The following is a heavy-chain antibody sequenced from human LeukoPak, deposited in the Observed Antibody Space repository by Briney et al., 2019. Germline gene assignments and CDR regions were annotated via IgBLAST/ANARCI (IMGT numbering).Heavy chain of an antibody. J-gene: IGHJ4*01. CDR3: ARHGSSGHDPLT. CDR2: IYYTGST. V-gene: IGHV4-59*08. CDR1: GDSISRYY. Sequence: PSETLSLTCTVSGDSISRYYWNWIRPPPGKGRDWIGYIYYTGSTSYTPSLRSRVTISLDTSKSQLSLRLTSVTAANTAVYYSARHGSSGHDPLTWGQGTLVTVSS. D-gene: IGHD5-12*01.